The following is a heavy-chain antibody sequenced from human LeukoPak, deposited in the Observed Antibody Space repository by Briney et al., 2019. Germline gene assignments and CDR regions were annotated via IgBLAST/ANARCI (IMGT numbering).Heavy chain of an antibody. CDR3: ARDLSLRYDILTGYYDY. CDR2: IIPIFGTA. V-gene: IGHV1-69*13. J-gene: IGHJ4*02. Sequence: PLASVKVSCKASGGTLSSYAISWVRQAPGQGLEWMGGIIPIFGTANYAQKFQGRVTITADESTSTAYMELSSLRSEDTAVYYCARDLSLRYDILTGYYDYWGQGTLVTVSS. D-gene: IGHD3-9*01. CDR1: GGTLSSYA.